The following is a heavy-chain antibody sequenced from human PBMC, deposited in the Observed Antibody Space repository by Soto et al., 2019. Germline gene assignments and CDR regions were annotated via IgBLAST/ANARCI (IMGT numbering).Heavy chain of an antibody. J-gene: IGHJ6*02. CDR3: ARRGGSSSGYYYYAMDV. CDR2: IYNNGDT. Sequence: SETLSLTCSVSSGSMNSGGYYWSWIRQHPGKGLEWIGYIYNNGDTYYNPSLKSRVTISLDTSKNQFSLNVTSVTAADTAVYYCARRGGSSSGYYYYAMDVWGQGTTVTVSS. D-gene: IGHD6-6*01. CDR1: SGSMNSGGYY. V-gene: IGHV4-31*03.